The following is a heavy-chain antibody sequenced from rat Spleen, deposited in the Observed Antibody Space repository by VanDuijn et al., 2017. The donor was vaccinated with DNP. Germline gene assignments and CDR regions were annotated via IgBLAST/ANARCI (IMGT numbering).Heavy chain of an antibody. CDR2: ISNTGDNT. CDR1: GFTFSDYY. V-gene: IGHV5-25*01. Sequence: EVQLVETGGGLVQPGRSLKLSCVASGFTFSDYYMAWVRQAPTKGLEWVASISNTGDNTYYSDSVKGRFTISRDNAKSTLYLQMDSLRSEDTATYYCATGHFDYWGQGTLVTVSS. J-gene: IGHJ3*01. CDR3: ATGHFDY.